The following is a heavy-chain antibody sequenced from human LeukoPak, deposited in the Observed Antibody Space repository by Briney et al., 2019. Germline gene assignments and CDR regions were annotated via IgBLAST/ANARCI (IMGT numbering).Heavy chain of an antibody. Sequence: ASVKVSCKASGYTFTSYDINWVRQATGQGLEWMGWMNPNSGNTGYAQKFEGRVTMTEDTSTDTAYLELSSLRSEDTAVYYCATILLSKKRYYDFWTSAFDFWGQGTLVTVSS. CDR1: GYTFTSYD. J-gene: IGHJ3*01. D-gene: IGHD3-3*01. V-gene: IGHV1-8*02. CDR3: ATILLSKKRYYDFWTSAFDF. CDR2: MNPNSGNT.